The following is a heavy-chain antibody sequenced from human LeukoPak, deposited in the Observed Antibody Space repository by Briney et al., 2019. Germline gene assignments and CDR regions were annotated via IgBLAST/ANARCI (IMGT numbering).Heavy chain of an antibody. V-gene: IGHV1-18*01. Sequence: ASVKVSCKASGGTLSSYAISWVRQAPGQGLEWMGWISAYNGNTNYAQKLQGRVTMTTDTSTSTAYMELRSLRSDDTAVYYCARDPSTIQGAFDIWGQGTMVTVSS. CDR2: ISAYNGNT. CDR1: GGTLSSYA. CDR3: ARDPSTIQGAFDI. J-gene: IGHJ3*02. D-gene: IGHD1-26*01.